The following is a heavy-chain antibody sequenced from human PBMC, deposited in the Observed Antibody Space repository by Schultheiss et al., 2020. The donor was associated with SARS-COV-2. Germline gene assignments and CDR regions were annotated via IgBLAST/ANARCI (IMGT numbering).Heavy chain of an antibody. J-gene: IGHJ5*02. V-gene: IGHV4-59*10. Sequence: SETLSLTCAVYGGSFSGYYWGWIRQPPGKGLEWIGRISSRGNTKYNPSLTSRVTMSVDTSKNQFSLKLSSVTAADTAVYYCARDHEVPAAPYNWFDPWGQGTLVTVSS. CDR3: ARDHEVPAAPYNWFDP. CDR2: ISSRGNT. CDR1: GGSFSGYY. D-gene: IGHD2-2*01.